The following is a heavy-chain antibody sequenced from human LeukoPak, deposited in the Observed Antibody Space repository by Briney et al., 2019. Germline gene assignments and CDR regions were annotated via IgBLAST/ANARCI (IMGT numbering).Heavy chain of an antibody. D-gene: IGHD3-22*01. Sequence: QTGGSLRLSCAASGFTFTAFEMNWVRQSPGKGLEWISYISGDGYTKHFADSVRGRFTISRDNAKNSLYLQMNRLRAEDTAVYYCARDAVVYSYYGMDVWGQGTTVTVSS. V-gene: IGHV3-48*03. CDR3: ARDAVVYSYYGMDV. J-gene: IGHJ6*02. CDR2: ISGDGYTK. CDR1: GFTFTAFE.